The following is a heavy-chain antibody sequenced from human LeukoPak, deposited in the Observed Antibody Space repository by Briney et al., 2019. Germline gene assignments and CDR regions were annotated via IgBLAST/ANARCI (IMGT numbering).Heavy chain of an antibody. CDR3: ASSYSSSWYAWFDP. Sequence: GGSLRLSCAASGFTFSSYAMSRVRQAPGKGLEWVSAISGSGGSTYYADSVKGRFTISRDNSKNTLYLQMNSLRAEDTAVYYCASSYSSSWYAWFDPWGQGTLVTVSS. CDR1: GFTFSSYA. J-gene: IGHJ5*02. CDR2: ISGSGGST. V-gene: IGHV3-23*01. D-gene: IGHD6-13*01.